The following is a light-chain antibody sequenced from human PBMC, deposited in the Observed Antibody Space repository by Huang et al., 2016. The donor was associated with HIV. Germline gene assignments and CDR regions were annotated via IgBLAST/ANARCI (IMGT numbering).Light chain of an antibody. CDR1: QSVSGNY. J-gene: IGKJ2*01. V-gene: IGKV3-20*01. Sequence: ESVLTQSPGTLSLSPGERATLSCRASQSVSGNYLAWYQQKPGQAPRLLIYGASNRATGTPYFTLTISRLEPEDFAVYYCQQYGSAGYTFGQGTKLEIK. CDR2: GAS. CDR3: QQYGSAGYT.